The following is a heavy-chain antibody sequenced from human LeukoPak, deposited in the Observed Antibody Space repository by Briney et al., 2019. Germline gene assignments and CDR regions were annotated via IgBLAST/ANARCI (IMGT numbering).Heavy chain of an antibody. Sequence: GGSLRLSCAASGFTFDDYAMHWVRQAPGKGLEWVSGISWNSGSRGYADSVKGRFTISRDNAKNSLYLQMNSLRAEDMALYYCAKAGGDDFLDYWGQGTLVTVSS. D-gene: IGHD3-16*01. CDR3: AKAGGDDFLDY. CDR1: GFTFDDYA. J-gene: IGHJ4*02. CDR2: ISWNSGSR. V-gene: IGHV3-9*03.